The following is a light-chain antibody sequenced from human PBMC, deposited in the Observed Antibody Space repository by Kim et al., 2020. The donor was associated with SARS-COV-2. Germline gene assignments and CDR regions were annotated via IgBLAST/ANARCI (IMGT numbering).Light chain of an antibody. CDR1: QSLLHDNRYNY. J-gene: IGKJ5*01. V-gene: IGKV2-28*01. CDR3: MQALQTPT. Sequence: DIVMTQSALSLPVTPGEPASISCRSSQSLLHDNRYNYLDWYVQKPGQSPQLLIYLGSNRASGVPDRFSGSGSGTDFTLKIGRVEAEDVGIYYCMQALQTPTFGQGTRLEIK. CDR2: LGS.